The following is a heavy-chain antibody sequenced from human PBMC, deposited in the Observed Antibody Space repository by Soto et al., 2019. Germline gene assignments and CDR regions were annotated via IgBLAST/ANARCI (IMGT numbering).Heavy chain of an antibody. CDR2: INPSGGST. J-gene: IGHJ5*02. D-gene: IGHD2-15*01. Sequence: ASVKVSCKASGYTFTSYYMHWVRQAPGQGLEWMGIINPSGGSTSYAQKFQGRVTMTRDTSTSTVYMELSSLRSEDTAVYYCAREVVVVAATGGQWFDPWGQGTLVTVSS. CDR3: AREVVVVAATGGQWFDP. V-gene: IGHV1-46*01. CDR1: GYTFTSYY.